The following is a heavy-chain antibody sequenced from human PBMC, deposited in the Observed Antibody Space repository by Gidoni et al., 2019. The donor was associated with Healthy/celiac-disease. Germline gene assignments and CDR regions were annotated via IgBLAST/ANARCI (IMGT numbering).Heavy chain of an antibody. CDR3: ATDLYWSYGDDPKSH. D-gene: IGHD4-17*01. CDR1: GYTLTELS. V-gene: IGHV1-24*01. Sequence: QVQLVQSGAEVQKPVASVKVSCKVSGYTLTELSMHWVRQAPGKGLEWMGGFDPEDGETIYAQKFQGRVTMTEDTSTDTAYMELSSLRSEDTAVYYCATDLYWSYGDDPKSHWGQGTLVTVSS. J-gene: IGHJ4*02. CDR2: FDPEDGET.